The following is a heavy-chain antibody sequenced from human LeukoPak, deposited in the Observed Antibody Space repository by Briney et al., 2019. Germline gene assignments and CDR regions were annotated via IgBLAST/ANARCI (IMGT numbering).Heavy chain of an antibody. CDR1: GFTFSSYG. J-gene: IGHJ5*02. CDR3: AKSPTATVTGWFDP. Sequence: QAGGSLRLSCAASGFTFSSYGMSWVRQAPGKGLEWVSAISGSGGSTYYADSVKGRFTISRDNSKNTLYLQMNSLRAEDTAVYYCAKSPTATVTGWFDPWGQGTLVPVSS. V-gene: IGHV3-23*01. CDR2: ISGSGGST. D-gene: IGHD4-17*01.